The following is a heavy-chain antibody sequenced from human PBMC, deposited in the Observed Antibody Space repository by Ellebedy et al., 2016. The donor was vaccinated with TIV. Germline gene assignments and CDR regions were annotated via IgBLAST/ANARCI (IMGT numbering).Heavy chain of an antibody. V-gene: IGHV3-30*03. Sequence: GGSLRLXXAVSGFNFNYYGMFWVRQAPGKGLEWVAINPSDGGSIYYADSVKGRFTISRDNSKNTLFLQMDSLRVDDTAVYYCARDLSGRLDPWGQGTLVTVSS. D-gene: IGHD3-10*01. J-gene: IGHJ5*02. CDR1: GFNFNYYG. CDR2: NPSDGGSI. CDR3: ARDLSGRLDP.